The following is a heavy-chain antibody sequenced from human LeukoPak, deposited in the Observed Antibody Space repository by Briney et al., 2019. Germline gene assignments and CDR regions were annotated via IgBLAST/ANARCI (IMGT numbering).Heavy chain of an antibody. CDR1: GGSISSGGYY. J-gene: IGHJ4*02. CDR2: IYYSGST. V-gene: IGHV4-61*08. CDR3: ARGYSSGWYVDY. Sequence: SETLSLTCTVSGGSISSGGYYWSWIRQPPGKGLEWIGYIYYSGSTNYNPSLKSRVTISVDTSKNQFSLKLSSVTAADTAVYYCARGYSSGWYVDYWGQGTLVTVSS. D-gene: IGHD6-19*01.